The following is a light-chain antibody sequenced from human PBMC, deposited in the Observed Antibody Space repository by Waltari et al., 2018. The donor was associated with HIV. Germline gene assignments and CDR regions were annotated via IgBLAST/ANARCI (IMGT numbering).Light chain of an antibody. CDR2: EAS. V-gene: IGKV4-1*01. Sequence: DIVMTHSPYSLAVSLGERAAINCKASQSLLHSSDNKNHLAWYQQTPGQPPKLLIFEASRRASGVPDRFSGSGSGTRFTLSVGSLQAEDVAVYFCQQYSRLPFTFGEGTKVEI. J-gene: IGKJ4*01. CDR1: QSLLHSSDNKNH. CDR3: QQYSRLPFT.